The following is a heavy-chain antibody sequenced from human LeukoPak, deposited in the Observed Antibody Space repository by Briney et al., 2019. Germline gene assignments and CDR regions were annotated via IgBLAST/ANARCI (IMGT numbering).Heavy chain of an antibody. CDR2: IYYSGST. V-gene: IGHV4-31*03. Sequence: SETLSLTCTVSGGSISSGGYYWSWIRQHPGKGLEWIGYIYYSGSTYYSPSLKSRVTISVDTSKNQFSLRLSSVTAADTAVYYCARAYLRNFDYWGQGTLVTVSS. J-gene: IGHJ4*02. CDR3: ARAYLRNFDY. D-gene: IGHD4-17*01. CDR1: GGSISSGGYY.